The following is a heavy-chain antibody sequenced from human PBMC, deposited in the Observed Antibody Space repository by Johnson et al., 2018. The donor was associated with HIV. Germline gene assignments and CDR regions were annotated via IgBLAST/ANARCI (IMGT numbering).Heavy chain of an antibody. CDR3: TTDPGGSDAFDI. J-gene: IGHJ3*02. CDR1: GFTFSNAW. V-gene: IGHV3-15*01. D-gene: IGHD3-16*01. Sequence: EQLVESGGGVVRPGGSLRLSCAASGFTFSNAWMSWVRQAPGKGLEWVGRIKSKTDGGTTDYAAPVKGRFTISRDDSKNTLYLQMNSLKTEDTAVYYCTTDPGGSDAFDIWGQGTMVTVSS. CDR2: IKSKTDGGTT.